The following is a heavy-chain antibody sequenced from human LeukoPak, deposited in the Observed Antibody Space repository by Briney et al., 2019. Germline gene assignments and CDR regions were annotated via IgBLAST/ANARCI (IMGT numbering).Heavy chain of an antibody. CDR2: ISGSGDST. Sequence: PGGSLRLSCAASGFTFSSYAMNWVRQAPGKGLEWVSLISGSGDSTDYADSVKGRFTISRDNSKNTLYLQINSLRADDTAVYYCAKLPSSSWYYWGQGTLVTVSS. CDR3: AKLPSSSWYY. D-gene: IGHD6-13*01. V-gene: IGHV3-23*01. J-gene: IGHJ4*02. CDR1: GFTFSSYA.